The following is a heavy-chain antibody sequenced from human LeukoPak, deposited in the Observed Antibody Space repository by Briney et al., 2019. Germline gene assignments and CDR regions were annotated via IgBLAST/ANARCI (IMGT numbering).Heavy chain of an antibody. CDR2: IYHSGST. J-gene: IGHJ4*02. CDR3: AREQLRYFDV. Sequence: SETLSLTCTVSGGSISSGDYYWNWIRPPPGKGLEWIGYIYHSGSTYYNPSLKGRVSISVDTPKNQLSLKLSSVTAADTAVYYCAREQLRYFDVWGQGTLVTVSS. CDR1: GGSISSGDYY. V-gene: IGHV4-30-4*01. D-gene: IGHD3-9*01.